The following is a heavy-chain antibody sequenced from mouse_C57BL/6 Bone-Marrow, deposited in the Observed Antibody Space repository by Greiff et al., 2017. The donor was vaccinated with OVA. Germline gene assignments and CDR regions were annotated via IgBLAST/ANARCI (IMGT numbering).Heavy chain of an antibody. D-gene: IGHD2-5*01. CDR1: GFTFSSYA. Sequence: EVHLVESGGGLVKPGGSLKLSCAASGFTFSSYAMSWVRQTPEKRLEWVATISDGGSYTYYPDNVKGRFTISRDNAKNNLYLQMSHLKSEDTAMHYCARDGGYSNYEGVAYWGQGTLVTVSA. V-gene: IGHV5-4*01. J-gene: IGHJ3*01. CDR3: ARDGGYSNYEGVAY. CDR2: ISDGGSYT.